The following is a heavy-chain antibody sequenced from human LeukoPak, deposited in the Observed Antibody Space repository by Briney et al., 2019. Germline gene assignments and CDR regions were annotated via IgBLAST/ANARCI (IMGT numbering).Heavy chain of an antibody. D-gene: IGHD2-2*01. V-gene: IGHV4-34*01. CDR2: INHSGST. J-gene: IGHJ5*02. CDR3: ARAARLVPAARFDP. CDR1: GGSFGGYY. Sequence: SETLSLTCAVYGGSFGGYYWSWIRQPPGKGLEWIGEINHSGSTNYNPSLKSRDTISVDTSKNQSSLKLSSVTAADTAVYYCARAARLVPAARFDPWGQGTLVTVSS.